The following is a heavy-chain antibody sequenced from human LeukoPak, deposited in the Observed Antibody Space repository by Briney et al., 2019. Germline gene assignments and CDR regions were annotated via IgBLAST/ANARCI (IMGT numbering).Heavy chain of an antibody. CDR2: INPSGGST. CDR3: ARDLLWAAAGTNYYYYYMDV. Sequence: GASVKVSCKASGYTFTSYYMHWVRQAPGQGLEWMGIINPSGGSTSYAQKFQGRVTMTRDMSTSTVYMELSSLRSEDTAVYYCARDLLWAAAGTNYYYYYMDVWGKGTTVTVSS. D-gene: IGHD6-13*01. CDR1: GYTFTSYY. J-gene: IGHJ6*03. V-gene: IGHV1-46*01.